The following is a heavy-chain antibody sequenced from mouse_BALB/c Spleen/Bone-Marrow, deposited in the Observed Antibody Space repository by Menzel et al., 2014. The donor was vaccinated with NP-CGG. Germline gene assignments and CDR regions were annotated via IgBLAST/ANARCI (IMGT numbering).Heavy chain of an antibody. V-gene: IGHV1S81*02. Sequence: VKLMESGAELVKPGASVKLSCRASGYTFTNYYMYWVKQRPGQGLEWIGEINPSNGGTNLNEKFKSKATPTVDKSSSTAYMQLSSLTSEDSAVYYCTRLPHWGQGTSVTVSS. CDR3: TRLPH. CDR2: INPSNGGT. CDR1: GYTFTNYY. J-gene: IGHJ4*01. D-gene: IGHD5-1*01.